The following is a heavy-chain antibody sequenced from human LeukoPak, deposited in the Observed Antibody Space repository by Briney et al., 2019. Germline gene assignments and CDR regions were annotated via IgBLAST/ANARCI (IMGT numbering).Heavy chain of an antibody. Sequence: SETLSLTCTVSGGSISTYYWSWIRQPPGKGLEWIAYIYYSGSTNYNPSLKSRVTISVDTSKNQFSLKLSSVTAADTAVYYCASGYGSGSYYNGYYFDYWGQGTLVTVSS. D-gene: IGHD3-10*01. CDR2: IYYSGST. J-gene: IGHJ4*02. CDR3: ASGYGSGSYYNGYYFDY. CDR1: GGSISTYY. V-gene: IGHV4-59*08.